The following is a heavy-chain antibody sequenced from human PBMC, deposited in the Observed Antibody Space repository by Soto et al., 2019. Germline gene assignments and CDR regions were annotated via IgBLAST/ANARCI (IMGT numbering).Heavy chain of an antibody. V-gene: IGHV4-4*08. J-gene: IGHJ4*02. Sequence: PAETLSLTCTFSVGSIMNCFWNWIRQPPGQDLQWIAYVHFGGTTNYNPSLKSRITISVDTSRRQFSLRLTSVTAADTAVYYCARSDYGEFDYWGQGSLVTVSS. CDR2: VHFGGTT. CDR3: ARSDYGEFDY. D-gene: IGHD4-17*01. CDR1: VGSIMNCF.